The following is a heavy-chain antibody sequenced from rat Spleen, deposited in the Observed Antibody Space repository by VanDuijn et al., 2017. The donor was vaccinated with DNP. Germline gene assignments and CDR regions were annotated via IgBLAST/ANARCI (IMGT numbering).Heavy chain of an antibody. CDR3: VRWNSGHFDY. Sequence: GGLVQPGRSLKLSCAASGFTFSDYYMAWVRQAPTKGLEWVAYIGSDGYAPYYGDSVKGRFTISRDNAKSTLYLQMNSLRSEDMATYYCVRWNSGHFDYWGQGVMVTVSS. J-gene: IGHJ2*01. V-gene: IGHV5-22*01. CDR2: IGSDGYAP. D-gene: IGHD4-3*01. CDR1: GFTFSDYY.